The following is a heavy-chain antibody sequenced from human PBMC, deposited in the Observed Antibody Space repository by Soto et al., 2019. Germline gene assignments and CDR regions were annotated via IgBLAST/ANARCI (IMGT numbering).Heavy chain of an antibody. CDR3: ARHHGPTTSEKWFDP. CDR2: ISTYSGDT. V-gene: IGHV1-18*01. CDR1: GYTFFTYD. Sequence: QVHLVQSGVEVKTPGASVKVSCQASGYTFFTYDNRWVRQAPGQGLEWMGWISTYSGDTKYAQKFQGRVTMTTDTSTPTSYLERRSLSSDDTAVYYCARHHGPTTSEKWFDPWGQGTLVTVSS. J-gene: IGHJ5*02. D-gene: IGHD5-12*01.